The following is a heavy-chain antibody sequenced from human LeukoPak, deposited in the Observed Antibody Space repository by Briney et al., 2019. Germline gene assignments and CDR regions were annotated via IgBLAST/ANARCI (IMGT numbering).Heavy chain of an antibody. V-gene: IGHV3-23*01. J-gene: IGHJ4*02. CDR3: AKDDRWLQFCC. CDR1: GFTFSSYA. Sequence: GGSLRLSCAASGFTFSSYAMSWVRQAPGKGLEWASAISGSGGSTYYADSVKGRFTISRDNSRNTVYLQMNSLRAEDTAVYYCAKDDRWLQFCCWGQGTLVTVSA. CDR2: ISGSGGST. D-gene: IGHD5-24*01.